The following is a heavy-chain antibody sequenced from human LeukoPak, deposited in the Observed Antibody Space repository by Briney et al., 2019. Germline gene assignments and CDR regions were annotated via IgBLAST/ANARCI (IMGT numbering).Heavy chain of an antibody. CDR3: ARDSDFWSGYYYFDY. Sequence: SETLSLTCTVSGGSISRADYYWSWIRQPPGKGPEWIGYIYYSGSTYYNPSLKSRATISVDTSKNQFSLKLSSVTAADTAVYYCARDSDFWSGYYYFDYWGQGTLVTVSS. V-gene: IGHV4-30-4*08. D-gene: IGHD3-3*01. J-gene: IGHJ4*02. CDR2: IYYSGST. CDR1: GGSISRADYY.